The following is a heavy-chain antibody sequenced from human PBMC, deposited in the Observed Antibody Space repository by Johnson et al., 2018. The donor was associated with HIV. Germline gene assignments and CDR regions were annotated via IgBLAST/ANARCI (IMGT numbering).Heavy chain of an antibody. V-gene: IGHV3-30*04. D-gene: IGHD5-12*01. Sequence: QVQLVESGGGVVQPGRSLRLSCAASGFTFSSHAMHWVRQAPGKGLEWVTFISNDGSNKYYADSVRGRFTISRDNSKNTLYLQMNSLRAEDTAVYYCAKEGRYVEGAFDIWGQGTMVTVSS. CDR1: GFTFSSHA. J-gene: IGHJ3*02. CDR3: AKEGRYVEGAFDI. CDR2: ISNDGSNK.